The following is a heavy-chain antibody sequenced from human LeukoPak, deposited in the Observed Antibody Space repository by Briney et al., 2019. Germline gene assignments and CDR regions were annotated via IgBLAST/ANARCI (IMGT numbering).Heavy chain of an antibody. CDR3: ARVRDTAMARGAFDI. D-gene: IGHD5-18*01. J-gene: IGHJ3*02. V-gene: IGHV4-59*01. CDR1: GGSISSYY. CDR2: IYYSGST. Sequence: PSETLSLTCTVPGGSISSYYWSWIRQPPGKGLEWGGYIYYSGSTNYNPSLKSRVTISVDTSKNQFSLKLSSVTAADTAVYYCARVRDTAMARGAFDIWGQGTMVTVSS.